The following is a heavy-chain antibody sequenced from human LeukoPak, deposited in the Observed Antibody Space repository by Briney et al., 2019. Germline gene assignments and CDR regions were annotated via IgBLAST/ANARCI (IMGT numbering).Heavy chain of an antibody. CDR1: GFTFSSYA. Sequence: GGSLRLSCAASGFTFSSYAMSWVRQAPGKGLEWVSAISGSGDNTYYADSVKGRFDISRDSSKNTLYLQMSSLRVEDTAVYYCASQGRGAFDIWGQGTMVTVSS. V-gene: IGHV3-23*01. J-gene: IGHJ3*02. D-gene: IGHD3-10*01. CDR3: ASQGRGAFDI. CDR2: ISGSGDNT.